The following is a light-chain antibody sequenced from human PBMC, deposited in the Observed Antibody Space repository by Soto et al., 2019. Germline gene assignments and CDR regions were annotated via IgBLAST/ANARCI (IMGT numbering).Light chain of an antibody. CDR2: GAS. V-gene: IGKV3-15*01. CDR1: QSVSSN. Sequence: EIVMTQSPATLSVSPGERATLSCRASQSVSSNLAWYQQKPGQAPRLLIYGASTRATGIPARFSGSGSGTEFTLTISSLQSEDFAVYYRQQYNNWPPETFGQGTKVDIK. CDR3: QQYNNWPPET. J-gene: IGKJ1*01.